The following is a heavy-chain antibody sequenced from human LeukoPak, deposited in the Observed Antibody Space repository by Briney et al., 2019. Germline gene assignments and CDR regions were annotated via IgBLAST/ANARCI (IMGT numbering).Heavy chain of an antibody. J-gene: IGHJ4*02. D-gene: IGHD3-22*01. CDR3: ARNKRNSSGYIAPSDY. Sequence: PSETLSLTCTVSGGSVSSGSYYWSWIRQPPGKGLEWIGYIYYSRSTNYNPSLKSRVTISVDTSKNQFSLKLSSVTAADTAVYYCARNKRNSSGYIAPSDYWGQGTLVTVSS. CDR1: GGSVSSGSYY. CDR2: IYYSRST. V-gene: IGHV4-61*01.